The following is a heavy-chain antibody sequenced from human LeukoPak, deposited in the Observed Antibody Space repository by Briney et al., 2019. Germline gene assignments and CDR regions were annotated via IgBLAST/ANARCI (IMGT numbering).Heavy chain of an antibody. CDR1: GYTFTSYG. D-gene: IGHD3-9*01. V-gene: IGHV1-18*01. Sequence: ASVKVSCKASGYTFTSYGISWVRQAPGQGLEWMGWISAYNGNTNYAQKLQGRVTMTTDTSTSTAYMELRSLRSDDTDVHYCARANFDWSNDAFDIWGQGTMVTVSS. CDR3: ARANFDWSNDAFDI. CDR2: ISAYNGNT. J-gene: IGHJ3*02.